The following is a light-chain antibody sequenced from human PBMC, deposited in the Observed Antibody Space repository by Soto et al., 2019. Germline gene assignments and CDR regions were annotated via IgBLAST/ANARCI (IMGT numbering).Light chain of an antibody. CDR1: NSDLGTYDY. Sequence: QSVLTQPASVSGSPGQSITISCNGTNSDLGTYDYVSWYQQHPGKAPRLLIYEVFNRPSGVSDRFSGSKSANTASLTISGLHADDEADDYCTSYTASSALVFGPGTKLTVL. V-gene: IGLV2-14*01. J-gene: IGLJ1*01. CDR2: EVF. CDR3: TSYTASSALV.